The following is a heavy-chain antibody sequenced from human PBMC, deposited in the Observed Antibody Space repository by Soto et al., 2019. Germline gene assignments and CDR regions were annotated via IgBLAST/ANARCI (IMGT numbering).Heavy chain of an antibody. J-gene: IGHJ5*02. D-gene: IGHD6-6*01. CDR2: IYHSGST. Sequence: PSETLSLTCPVSGCSISSNEHYWSWMRQPPGKGLEWIGYIYHSGSTYYTPSLKGRVTISVDTSKSQFSLRLTSVTAADTGVYFCARASEYTLGWFDPWGLGTLVTVSS. CDR3: ARASEYTLGWFDP. V-gene: IGHV4-30-4*08. CDR1: GCSISSNEHY.